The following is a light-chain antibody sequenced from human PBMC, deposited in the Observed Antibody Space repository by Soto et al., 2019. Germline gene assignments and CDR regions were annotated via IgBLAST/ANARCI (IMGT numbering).Light chain of an antibody. CDR3: QQYGISPVT. CDR1: QSVSSK. Sequence: EIVMTQSPATLSVSPGERATLSCRASQSVSSKLAWYQQKPGQAPRLLISGASSRVTGIPDRFSGSGSGTDFTLTISRLEPEDFALYYCQQYGISPVTFGQGTRLEIK. V-gene: IGKV3-20*01. J-gene: IGKJ5*01. CDR2: GAS.